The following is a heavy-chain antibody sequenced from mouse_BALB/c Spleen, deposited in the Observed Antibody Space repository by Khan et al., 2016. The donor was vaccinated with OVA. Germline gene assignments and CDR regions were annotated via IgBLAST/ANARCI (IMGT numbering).Heavy chain of an antibody. V-gene: IGHV2-6-1*01. CDR2: IWSDGST. CDR1: GFSLTDYG. D-gene: IGHD2-10*01. CDR3: ARQPYYHYYIMDY. J-gene: IGHJ4*01. Sequence: QVQLKESGPGLVAPSQSLSITYTISGFSLTDYGIHWVRQPPGKGLEWLVVIWSDGSTTYNSALKSRLSIIKDNSKSQIFLKMNSLQTDETAMYYCARQPYYHYYIMDYWGQGTSVTVSS.